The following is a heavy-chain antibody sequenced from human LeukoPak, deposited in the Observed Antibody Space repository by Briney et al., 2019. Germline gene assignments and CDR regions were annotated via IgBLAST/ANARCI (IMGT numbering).Heavy chain of an antibody. CDR3: AKAHWPTSIWFGGDFDY. J-gene: IGHJ4*02. D-gene: IGHD3-10*01. Sequence: GGSLRLSCAASGFTFASYAMSWVRQAPGKGLEWVAVISYDGSNKYYADSVKGRFTISRDNSKNTLYLQMNSLRAEDTAVYYCAKAHWPTSIWFGGDFDYWGQGTLVTVSS. CDR1: GFTFASYA. V-gene: IGHV3-30*18. CDR2: ISYDGSNK.